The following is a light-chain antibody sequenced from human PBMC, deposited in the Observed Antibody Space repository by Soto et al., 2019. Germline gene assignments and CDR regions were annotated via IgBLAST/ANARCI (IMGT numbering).Light chain of an antibody. Sequence: QSVLTQPPSASGSPGQSVTISCTGTSSDVGGYNFVSWYQQHPGKAPKLIIYEVTQRPSGVRDRFSGSKSGNTASLTVSGLQAEDEADYYCSSYAGSNMGVFGTGTKVTVL. J-gene: IGLJ1*01. CDR2: EVT. CDR3: SSYAGSNMGV. CDR1: SSDVGGYNF. V-gene: IGLV2-8*01.